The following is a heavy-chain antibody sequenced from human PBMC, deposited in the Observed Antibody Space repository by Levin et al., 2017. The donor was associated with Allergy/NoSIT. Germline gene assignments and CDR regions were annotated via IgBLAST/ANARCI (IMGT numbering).Heavy chain of an antibody. CDR1: GFTFSSYG. V-gene: IGHV3-30*18. Sequence: GGSLRLSCAASGFTFSSYGMHWVRQAPGKGLDWVAVILYDGSNKYYADSVKGRFTISRDNSKNTLYLQMNSLRAEDTAVYYCAKDGLPHYYYYYMDVWGKGTTVTVSS. D-gene: IGHD2-15*01. CDR2: ILYDGSNK. J-gene: IGHJ6*03. CDR3: AKDGLPHYYYYYMDV.